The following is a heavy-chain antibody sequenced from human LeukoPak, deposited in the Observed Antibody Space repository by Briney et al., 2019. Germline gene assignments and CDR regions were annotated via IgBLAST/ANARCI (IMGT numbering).Heavy chain of an antibody. Sequence: GRSLRLSCAASGFTFSSYGMHWVRQAPGKGLEGVAVISYDGGNKYYADSVKGRLTISRDNSKNTLYLQMNSLRADDTAVYYCARGRYCSGGSCYSWYNYYYMDVWGKGTTVIVSS. CDR1: GFTFSSYG. J-gene: IGHJ6*03. CDR2: ISYDGGNK. D-gene: IGHD2-15*01. V-gene: IGHV3-30*04. CDR3: ARGRYCSGGSCYSWYNYYYMDV.